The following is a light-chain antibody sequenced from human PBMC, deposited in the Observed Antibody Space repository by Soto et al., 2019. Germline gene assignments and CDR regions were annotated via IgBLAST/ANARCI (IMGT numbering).Light chain of an antibody. CDR2: SNN. CDR3: QSYDSSLSAVV. J-gene: IGLJ3*02. Sequence: QSVLTQPPSVSGAPGQRVTISCIGSISNVGAGYDVHWYQQLPGTAPKLLISSNNNRPSGVPDRFSGSKSGTSASLAIAGLQAEDEADYCCQSYDSSLSAVVFGGGTKLTVL. CDR1: ISNVGAGYD. V-gene: IGLV1-40*01.